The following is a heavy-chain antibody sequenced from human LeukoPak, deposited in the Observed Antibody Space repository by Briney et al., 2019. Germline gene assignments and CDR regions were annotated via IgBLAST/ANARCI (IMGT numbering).Heavy chain of an antibody. CDR3: ARAQYSGSCFDY. V-gene: IGHV4-59*13. CDR1: VGSISGYF. D-gene: IGHD1-26*01. J-gene: IGHJ4*02. CDR2: IYYSGAT. Sequence: SETLSLTCTVSVGSISGYFWSWIRQAPGTGLDWIGHIYYSGATNYNPSLRSRVTISVDTSKNQFSLKLRSVTAADTAVYYCARAQYSGSCFDYWGQGALVTVSS.